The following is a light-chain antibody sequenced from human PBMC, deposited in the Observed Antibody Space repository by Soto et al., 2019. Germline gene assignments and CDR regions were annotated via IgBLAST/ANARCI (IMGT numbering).Light chain of an antibody. Sequence: EIVMTQSPATLSVSPGERVTLSCRASQSVSSYLAWYQKKPGQAPRLLIYDASNRATGIPARFSGSGSGTDFTLTISSLEPEDFAVYYCQQRSNWPITFGQGTRLEIK. CDR1: QSVSSY. J-gene: IGKJ5*01. V-gene: IGKV3-11*01. CDR3: QQRSNWPIT. CDR2: DAS.